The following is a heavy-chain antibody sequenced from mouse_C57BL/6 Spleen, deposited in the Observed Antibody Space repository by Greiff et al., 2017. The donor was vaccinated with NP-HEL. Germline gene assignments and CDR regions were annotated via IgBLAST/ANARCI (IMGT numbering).Heavy chain of an antibody. Sequence: VQLQQSGPELVKPGASVKISCKASGYAFSSSWMNWVKQRPGKGLEWIGRIYPGDGDTNYNGKFKGKATLTADKSSSTAYMQLSSLTSEDSAVYFWARWGPSYYAMDYWGQGTSVTVSS. J-gene: IGHJ4*01. CDR1: GYAFSSSW. CDR2: IYPGDGDT. V-gene: IGHV1-82*01. CDR3: ARWGPSYYAMDY.